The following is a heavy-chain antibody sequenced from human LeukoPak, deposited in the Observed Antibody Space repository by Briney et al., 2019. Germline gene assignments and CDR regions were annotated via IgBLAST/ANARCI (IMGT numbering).Heavy chain of an antibody. CDR3: ARVTGYMIEDYFDY. CDR1: GGSISSSSYY. CDR2: IYYSGST. V-gene: IGHV4-39*07. D-gene: IGHD3-22*01. J-gene: IGHJ4*02. Sequence: SETLSLTCTVSGGSISSSSYYWGWIRQPPGKGLEWIGSIYYSGSTYYNPCLKSRVTISVDTSKNQFSLKLSSVTAADTAVYYCARVTGYMIEDYFDYWGQGTLVTVSS.